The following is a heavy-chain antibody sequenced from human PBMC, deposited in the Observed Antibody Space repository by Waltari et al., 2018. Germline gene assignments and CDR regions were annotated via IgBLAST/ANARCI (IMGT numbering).Heavy chain of an antibody. CDR1: GFFFGTFN. CDR3: VKYSGFDYFFDY. J-gene: IGHJ4*02. V-gene: IGHV3-30*18. D-gene: IGHD5-12*01. Sequence: QFQLVESGGGVVQPGRSLSLSCAASGFFFGTFNIHLVRQTPGQGRQWVAAISHDGSNKDYADSVKSRFTVSRDNSNNTLYLQINSLRADDTGIYFCVKYSGFDYFFDYWGQGTLVTVSS. CDR2: ISHDGSNK.